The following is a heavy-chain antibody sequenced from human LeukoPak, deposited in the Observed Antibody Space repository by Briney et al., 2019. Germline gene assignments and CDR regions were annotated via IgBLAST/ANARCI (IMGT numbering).Heavy chain of an antibody. CDR1: GYSISSGYY. V-gene: IGHV4-38-2*02. CDR3: ARDSSSSYYVDY. D-gene: IGHD6-6*01. Sequence: SETLSLTCTVSGYSISSGYYWGWIRQPPGKGLEWIGSIYHSGSTYYNPSLNSRVTVSVDTSKNQFSLKLSSVTAADTAVYYCARDSSSSYYVDYWGQGTLVTASS. CDR2: IYHSGST. J-gene: IGHJ4*02.